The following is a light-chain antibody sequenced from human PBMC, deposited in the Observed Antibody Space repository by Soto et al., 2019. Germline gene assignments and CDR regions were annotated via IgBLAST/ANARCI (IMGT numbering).Light chain of an antibody. CDR3: QQYDSSPPGT. J-gene: IGKJ1*01. Sequence: EIVLTQSPGTLSLSPGERATLSFRASQSVSSRYLAWYQKKPGQAPRLLIYGASSRATGIPDRFSGSGSGTDFTLTIRRLEPEDFAVYYCQQYDSSPPGTFGQGTKVDIK. CDR2: GAS. V-gene: IGKV3-20*01. CDR1: QSVSSRY.